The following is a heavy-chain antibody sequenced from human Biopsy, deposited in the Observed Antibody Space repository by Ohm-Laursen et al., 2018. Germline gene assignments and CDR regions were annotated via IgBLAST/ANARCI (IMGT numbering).Heavy chain of an antibody. CDR2: ISSGGTTI. V-gene: IGHV3-11*01. CDR3: ARDTRWSPYHMDV. CDR1: GFPFSDYC. Sequence: GSLRLSCAAFGFPFSDYCMRWIRQAPGKGLEWVSYISSGGTTIYYADSVKGRFTISRDNAKNSLYLQMNSLRADDTAVYYCARDTRWSPYHMDVWGQGTTVTVSS. D-gene: IGHD4-23*01. J-gene: IGHJ6*02.